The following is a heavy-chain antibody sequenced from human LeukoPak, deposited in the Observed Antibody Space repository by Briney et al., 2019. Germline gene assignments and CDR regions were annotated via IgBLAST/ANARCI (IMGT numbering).Heavy chain of an antibody. CDR1: GYTFTSYY. Sequence: ASVKVSCKASGYTFTSYYMHWVRQAPGQGLEWMGIINPSGGSTSYAQKFQGRVTMARDMSTSTVYMELSSLRSEDTAVYYCARGHFSGDFDYWGQGTLVTVSS. J-gene: IGHJ4*02. CDR3: ARGHFSGDFDY. D-gene: IGHD7-27*01. CDR2: INPSGGST. V-gene: IGHV1-46*01.